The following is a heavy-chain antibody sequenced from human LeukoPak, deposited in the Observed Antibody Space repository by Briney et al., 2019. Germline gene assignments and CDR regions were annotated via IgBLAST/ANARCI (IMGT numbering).Heavy chain of an antibody. J-gene: IGHJ2*01. CDR3: AKDRAYDSSGYLFSGWYFDL. CDR1: GFTFSSYA. CDR2: ISGSGGST. Sequence: GGSLRLSCAASGFTFSSYAMSWVRQAPGKGLERVSAISGSGGSTYYADSVKGRFTISRDNSKNTLYLQMNSLRAEDTAVYYCAKDRAYDSSGYLFSGWYFDLWGRGTLVTVSS. V-gene: IGHV3-23*01. D-gene: IGHD3-22*01.